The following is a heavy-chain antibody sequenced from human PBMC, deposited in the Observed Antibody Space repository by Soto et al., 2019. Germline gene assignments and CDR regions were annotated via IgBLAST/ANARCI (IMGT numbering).Heavy chain of an antibody. D-gene: IGHD6-19*01. V-gene: IGHV1-18*01. CDR3: ARGLHGIEVAGLFDY. J-gene: IGHJ4*02. CDR1: GYTFTSYG. CDR2: ISAYNGNT. Sequence: QVQLVQSGAEVKKPGAPVKVSCKASGYTFTSYGISWVRQAPGQGLEWMGWISAYNGNTNYVQQLQGRVTMTTDTSTSTAYMELRSLRSDDTAVYYCARGLHGIEVAGLFDYWGQGALVTVSS.